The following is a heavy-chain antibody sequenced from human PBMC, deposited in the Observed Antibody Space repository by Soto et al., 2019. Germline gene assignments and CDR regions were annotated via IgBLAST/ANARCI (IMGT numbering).Heavy chain of an antibody. CDR1: GGAFSSYA. CDR2: IIPIFGTA. D-gene: IGHD6-6*01. V-gene: IGHV1-69*13. J-gene: IGHJ6*02. CDR3: ARSGEEQLVSYYYYGMDV. Sequence: GASVKVSCKAAGGAFSSYAISWVRQAPGQGLEWMGGIIPIFGTANYAQKFQGRVTITADESTSTAYMELSSLRSEDTAVYYCARSGEEQLVSYYYYGMDVWGQGTTVTVSS.